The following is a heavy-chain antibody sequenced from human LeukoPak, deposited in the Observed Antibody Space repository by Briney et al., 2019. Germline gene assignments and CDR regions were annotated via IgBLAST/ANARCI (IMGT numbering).Heavy chain of an antibody. J-gene: IGHJ5*01. CDR2: ISYNGINE. CDR3: ANPPTVTKIRLDS. CDR1: GFSFSDYN. Sequence: GGSLRLSCAASGFSFSDYNMHWVRQAPGKGLEWMAVISYNGINEYYADSVKGRFTISRDNSKSTLLLQMNSLRAEDTAVYYCANPPTVTKIRLDSWGQGTLVTVSS. D-gene: IGHD4-17*01. V-gene: IGHV3-30*18.